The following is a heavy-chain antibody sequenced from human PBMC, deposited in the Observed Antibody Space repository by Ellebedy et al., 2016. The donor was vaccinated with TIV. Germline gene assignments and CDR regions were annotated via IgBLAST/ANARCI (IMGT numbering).Heavy chain of an antibody. CDR3: ARSLLIFSFEKCYFDL. Sequence: GESLKISCTTSGFTFGSYGMHWVRQAPGKGLEWVAVIWFDGSNKYYADSVKGRFTISRDNSKNTLYLQMNSLRAEDTAIYYCARSLLIFSFEKCYFDLWGRGALVTVSS. CDR1: GFTFGSYG. CDR2: IWFDGSNK. D-gene: IGHD3/OR15-3a*01. V-gene: IGHV3-33*01. J-gene: IGHJ2*01.